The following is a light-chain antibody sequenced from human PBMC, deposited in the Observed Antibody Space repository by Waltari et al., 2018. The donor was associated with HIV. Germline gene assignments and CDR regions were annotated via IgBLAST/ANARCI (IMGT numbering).Light chain of an antibody. CDR3: ATWDDSLNGRWV. V-gene: IGLV1-44*01. CDR2: SNN. CDR1: SSHIGSNT. Sequence: QSVLTQPPSASGTPGQWVTISCSGSSSHIGSNTVNWYQHLPGTAPNLLIYSNNQRPSWVPDRLSGSKSVTAASLAISGLQSEEEADYYCATWDDSLNGRWVFGGGTKLTVL. J-gene: IGLJ3*02.